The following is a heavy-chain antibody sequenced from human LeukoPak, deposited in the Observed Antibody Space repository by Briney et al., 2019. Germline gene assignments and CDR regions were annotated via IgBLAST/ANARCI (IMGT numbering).Heavy chain of an antibody. Sequence: PSETLSLTCTVSGGSISSSSYYWGWIRQPPGKGLEWIVSIYYSGSTYYNPSLKSRVTISVDTSKNQFSLKLSSVTAADTAVYCCARDLTVAGLITKEHSTMMPMGAFDIWGQGTMVTVSS. CDR3: ARDLTVAGLITKEHSTMMPMGAFDI. J-gene: IGHJ3*02. CDR2: IYYSGST. D-gene: IGHD3-22*01. CDR1: GGSISSSSYY. V-gene: IGHV4-39*07.